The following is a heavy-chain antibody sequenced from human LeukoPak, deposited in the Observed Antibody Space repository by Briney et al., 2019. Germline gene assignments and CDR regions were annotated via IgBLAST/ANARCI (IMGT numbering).Heavy chain of an antibody. Sequence: PGGSLRLSCEASGFTLSNRWMTWVRQAPVKGLEWVATITQGGSDKFYVDSVKGRFTISGDNAKNSLYLQMNSLRAEDTAVYYCARDPFELWGQGTLVTVSS. CDR3: ARDPFEL. CDR1: GFTLSNRW. V-gene: IGHV3-7*01. J-gene: IGHJ4*02. CDR2: ITQGGSDK. D-gene: IGHD1-26*01.